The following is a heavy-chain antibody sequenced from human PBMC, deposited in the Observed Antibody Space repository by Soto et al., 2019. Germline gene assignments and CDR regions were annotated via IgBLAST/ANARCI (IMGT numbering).Heavy chain of an antibody. J-gene: IGHJ4*02. D-gene: IGHD1-1*01. CDR2: VHQGGST. CDR3: TKHAGNGPYFDF. V-gene: IGHV4-4*02. Sequence: SETLSLTCAVSGGSISSSNWWSWVRQSPGKGLEWIGEVHQGGSTNYSPSLKNRVTISVDKSKNQFSLKLTSATAADTAVYYCTKHAGNGPYFDFWGQGALVTVS. CDR1: GGSISSSNW.